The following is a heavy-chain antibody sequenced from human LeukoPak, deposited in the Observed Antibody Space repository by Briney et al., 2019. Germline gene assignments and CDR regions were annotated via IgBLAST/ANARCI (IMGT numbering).Heavy chain of an antibody. CDR3: ARAHGGRYFDWLVI. J-gene: IGHJ3*02. CDR1: GYTLTELS. D-gene: IGHD3-9*01. Sequence: ASVKVSCKVSGYTLTELSMHWVRQAPGQGLEWMGWINPNSGGTNYAQKFQGRVTMTRDTSISTAYMELSRLRSDDTAVYYCARAHGGRYFDWLVIWGQGTMVTVSS. CDR2: INPNSGGT. V-gene: IGHV1-2*02.